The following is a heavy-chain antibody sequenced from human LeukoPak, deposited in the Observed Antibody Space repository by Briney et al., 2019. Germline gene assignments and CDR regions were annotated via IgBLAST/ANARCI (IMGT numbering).Heavy chain of an antibody. CDR3: ARAFDSSGYNYWHFDL. CDR2: ISSVSSYI. D-gene: IGHD3-22*01. J-gene: IGHJ2*01. CDR1: GFTFSSYA. V-gene: IGHV3-21*01. Sequence: GGSLRLSCAASGFTFSSYAMSWVRQAPGKGLEWVSSISSVSSYIYYADSVKGRFTISRDDAKNSLYLQMNSLRAEDTAVYYCARAFDSSGYNYWHFDLWGRGTRVTVSS.